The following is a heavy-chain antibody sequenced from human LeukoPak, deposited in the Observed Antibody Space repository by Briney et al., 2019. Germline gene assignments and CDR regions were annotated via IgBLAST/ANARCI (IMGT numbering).Heavy chain of an antibody. D-gene: IGHD6-13*01. CDR1: GFTFSNYW. V-gene: IGHV3-7*03. CDR3: AKARTRSPRGYSSSWRGDYYYYMDV. CDR2: INEDGSQK. J-gene: IGHJ6*03. Sequence: PGGSLRLSCPASGFTFSNYWMNWVRQAPGKGLEWVANINEDGSQKYYVDSVKGRFTISRDNSKNTLYLQMNSLRAEDTAVYYCAKARTRSPRGYSSSWRGDYYYYMDVWGKGTTVTVSS.